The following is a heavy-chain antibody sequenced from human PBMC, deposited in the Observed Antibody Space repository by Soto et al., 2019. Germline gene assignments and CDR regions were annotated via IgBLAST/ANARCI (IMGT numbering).Heavy chain of an antibody. CDR3: ARRITMVRGAYDAFDI. D-gene: IGHD3-10*01. CDR2: IYHSGST. V-gene: IGHV4-30-2*01. J-gene: IGHJ3*02. Sequence: QLQPQESGSGLVKPSQTLSLTCAVSGGSISSGGYSWSWIRQPPGKGLEWIGYIYHSGSTYYNPSLKSRVTISVDRSKNQFSLKLSSVTAADTAVYYCARRITMVRGAYDAFDIWGQGTMVTVSS. CDR1: GGSISSGGYS.